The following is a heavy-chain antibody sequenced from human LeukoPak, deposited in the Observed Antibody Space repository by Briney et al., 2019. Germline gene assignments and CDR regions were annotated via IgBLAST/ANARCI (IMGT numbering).Heavy chain of an antibody. D-gene: IGHD2-15*01. J-gene: IGHJ4*02. CDR3: ARVDPEWVVVVAATY. CDR1: GFTFSRFA. Sequence: GGSLRLSCAASGFTFSRFAMHWVRQAPGKGLEWVAVMSYDGSNKYYADSVKDRFTISRDNSKNTLYLQMNSPRVEDTAVYYCARVDPEWVVVVAATYWGQGTLVSVSS. CDR2: MSYDGSNK. V-gene: IGHV3-30-3*01.